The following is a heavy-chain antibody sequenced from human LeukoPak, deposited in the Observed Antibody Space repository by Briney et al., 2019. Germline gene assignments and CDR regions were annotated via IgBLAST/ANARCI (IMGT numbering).Heavy chain of an antibody. Sequence: SETLSLTCSVSGDSISSDYWNWIRQPPGKGLEWIGYVFYTWRTNYNRSFKGRITMSVDPSKRQFSLKLTSVTAADTAVYFCARGVVVVADAPEWFDPWGQGTLVIVSP. CDR2: VFYTWRT. J-gene: IGHJ5*02. CDR3: ARGVVVVADAPEWFDP. D-gene: IGHD2-15*01. V-gene: IGHV4-59*01. CDR1: GDSISSDY.